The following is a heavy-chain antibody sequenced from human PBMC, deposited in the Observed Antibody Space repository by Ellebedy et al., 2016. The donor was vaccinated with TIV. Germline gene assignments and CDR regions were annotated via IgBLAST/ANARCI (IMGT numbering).Heavy chain of an antibody. V-gene: IGHV3-30*03. CDR3: ARDMLAGVRGHRRQSRGWFDP. Sequence: GESLKISXAASGFTFSSYGMHWVRQAPGKGLEWVAVISYDGSNKYYADSVKGRFTISRDNSKNTLYLQMNSLRAEDTAVYYCARDMLAGVRGHRRQSRGWFDPWGQGTLVTVSS. CDR1: GFTFSSYG. J-gene: IGHJ5*02. CDR2: ISYDGSNK. D-gene: IGHD3-10*01.